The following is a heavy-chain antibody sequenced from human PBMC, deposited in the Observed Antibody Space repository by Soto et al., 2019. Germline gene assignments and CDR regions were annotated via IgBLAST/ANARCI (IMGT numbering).Heavy chain of an antibody. Sequence: GGSLRLSCAASVFTFSSYAMHWVRQAPGKGLEWVAVISYDGSNKYYADSVKGRFTISRDNSKNTLYLQMNSLRAEDTAVYYCAPSESTFLDYWGQGTLVTVSS. D-gene: IGHD3-16*01. CDR3: APSESTFLDY. CDR2: ISYDGSNK. V-gene: IGHV3-30-3*01. CDR1: VFTFSSYA. J-gene: IGHJ4*02.